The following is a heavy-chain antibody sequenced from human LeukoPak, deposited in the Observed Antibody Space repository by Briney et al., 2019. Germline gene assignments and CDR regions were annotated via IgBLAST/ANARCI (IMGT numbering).Heavy chain of an antibody. V-gene: IGHV4-61*02. Sequence: SQTLSLTCTVSGGSISSGSYYWSWIRQPAGKGLEWIGRIYTSGSTNYNPSLKSRVTISVDTPKNQFSLKLSSVTAADTAVYYCARDRRWFGEVWGQGTLVTVSS. D-gene: IGHD3-10*01. J-gene: IGHJ4*02. CDR1: GGSISSGSYY. CDR3: ARDRRWFGEV. CDR2: IYTSGST.